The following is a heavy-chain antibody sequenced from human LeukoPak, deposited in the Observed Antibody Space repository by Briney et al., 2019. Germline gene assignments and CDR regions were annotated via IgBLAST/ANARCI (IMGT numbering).Heavy chain of an antibody. Sequence: GASLRLSCSAFGFTFSSNAMSWGRQTPGKGLEGVSAISGSGGSRYYADSVKGRFTISRDNSKNTLYLQMNSLRAEDTAVYYCAKRYCSSTSCHYDYWGPGTLVTVSS. CDR2: ISGSGGSR. CDR1: GFTFSSNA. D-gene: IGHD2-2*01. V-gene: IGHV3-23*01. J-gene: IGHJ4*02. CDR3: AKRYCSSTSCHYDY.